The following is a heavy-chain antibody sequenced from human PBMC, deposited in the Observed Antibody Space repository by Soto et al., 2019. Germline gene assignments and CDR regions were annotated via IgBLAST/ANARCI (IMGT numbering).Heavy chain of an antibody. J-gene: IGHJ4*02. CDR3: AKPGYGDYYFDY. D-gene: IGHD4-17*01. CDR2: ISWDGGST. Sequence: GGSLRLSCAASGFTFSGYYMSWIRQAPGKGLEWVSLISWDGGSTYYADSVKGRFTISRDNSKNSLYLQMNSLRTEDTALYYCAKPGYGDYYFDYWGQGTLVTVSS. CDR1: GFTFSGYY. V-gene: IGHV3-43*01.